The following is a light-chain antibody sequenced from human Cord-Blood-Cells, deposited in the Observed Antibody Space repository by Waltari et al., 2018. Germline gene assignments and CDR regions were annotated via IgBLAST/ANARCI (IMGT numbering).Light chain of an antibody. Sequence: DVVMTQSPLSLPVTLGQPASIPCRSSQSLVYRYGNTYLNWFQQRPGQSPRRLIYKVSNRDSGVPDRFSGSGSGTDFTLKISRVEAEDVGVYYCMQGTHWPPWTFGQGTKVEIK. CDR3: MQGTHWPPWT. CDR1: QSLVYRYGNTY. V-gene: IGKV2-30*01. CDR2: KVS. J-gene: IGKJ1*01.